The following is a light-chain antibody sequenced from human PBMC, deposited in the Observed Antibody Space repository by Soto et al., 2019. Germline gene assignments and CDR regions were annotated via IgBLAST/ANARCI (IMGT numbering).Light chain of an antibody. J-gene: IGLJ3*02. Sequence: QSVLTQPASVSGSPGQSITFSCTGSSVDIGNFNLVSWYQQYPGKAPKLILYEVNKRPLGVSDRLSGSKSGNTASLTISGLQAEDEADYHCCSYAGSRWVFGGGTKVTVL. CDR3: CSYAGSRWV. CDR2: EVN. V-gene: IGLV2-23*02. CDR1: SVDIGNFNL.